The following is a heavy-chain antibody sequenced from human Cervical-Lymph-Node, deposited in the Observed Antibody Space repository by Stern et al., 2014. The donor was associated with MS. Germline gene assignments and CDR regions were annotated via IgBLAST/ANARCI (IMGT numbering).Heavy chain of an antibody. V-gene: IGHV5-51*01. D-gene: IGHD4-17*01. CDR3: AIDYGDYAFDY. Sequence: VQLVQSGAEVKKPGASLKISCKGSGYIFTANWIDWVRQVPGKGLEWMRILYPGDSDTRYSPSFQGQVTITADKSISTAYLQWSSLKASDTAMYYCAIDYGDYAFDYWGQGTLVTVSS. CDR1: GYIFTANW. J-gene: IGHJ4*02. CDR2: LYPGDSDT.